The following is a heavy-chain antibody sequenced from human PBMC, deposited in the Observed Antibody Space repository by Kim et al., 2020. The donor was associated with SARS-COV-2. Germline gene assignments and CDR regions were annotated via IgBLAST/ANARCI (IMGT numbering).Heavy chain of an antibody. CDR2: TYYRSKWYN. V-gene: IGHV6-1*01. CDR3: ARANIPAAGNAFDI. Sequence: SQTLSLTCAISGDSVSSSSAAWNWIRQSPSRGLEWLGRTYYRSKWYNDYEVSMKSRITINPDTSKNQFSLQLNSVTPDDTAVYYCARANIPAAGNAFDIWGQGTMVTVSS. J-gene: IGHJ3*02. CDR1: GDSVSSSSAA. D-gene: IGHD6-13*01.